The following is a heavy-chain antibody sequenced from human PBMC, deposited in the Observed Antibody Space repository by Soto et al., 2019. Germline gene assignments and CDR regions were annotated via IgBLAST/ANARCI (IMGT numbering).Heavy chain of an antibody. D-gene: IGHD5-12*01. Sequence: QVQLQESGPGLVKPSGTLSLTCAVSGGSISSSNLWSWVRQPPGTGLEWIGEIYHSGSTNYNPSLNSRVTISVDKSKNQFSLKLSAVTAADTAVYYCARWDSGYDPLDYWGQGTLVTVSS. CDR1: GGSISSSNL. CDR3: ARWDSGYDPLDY. V-gene: IGHV4-4*02. J-gene: IGHJ4*02. CDR2: IYHSGST.